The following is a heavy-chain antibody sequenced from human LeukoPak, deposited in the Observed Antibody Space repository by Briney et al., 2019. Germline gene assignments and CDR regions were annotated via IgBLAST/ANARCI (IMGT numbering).Heavy chain of an antibody. J-gene: IGHJ4*02. D-gene: IGHD7-27*01. Sequence: VASVKVSCKASGNTFTDYYIHWVRQAPGQGLEWMGWVNPSGGGTKYAQKFQGRVSMTRDTSISTAYMELSRLGSDDTAVYYCARDVTTGAYWGQGTLVTVSS. V-gene: IGHV1-2*02. CDR2: VNPSGGGT. CDR3: ARDVTTGAY. CDR1: GNTFTDYY.